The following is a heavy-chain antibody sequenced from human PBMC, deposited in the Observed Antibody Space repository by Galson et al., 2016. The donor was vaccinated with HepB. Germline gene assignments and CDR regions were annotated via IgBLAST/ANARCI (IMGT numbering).Heavy chain of an antibody. Sequence: SLRLSCAASGFSFNNSSLNWVRQVPGRGLECVSSISSTGSSIYYADSVKGRFTISRDNAKNSLSLQMNSLRAEDTAIYYCARRDTGSFLGYYYYGLDIWGPGTTVTVSS. D-gene: IGHD1-26*01. J-gene: IGHJ6*02. V-gene: IGHV3-21*01. CDR2: ISSTGSSI. CDR3: ARRDTGSFLGYYYYGLDI. CDR1: GFSFNNSS.